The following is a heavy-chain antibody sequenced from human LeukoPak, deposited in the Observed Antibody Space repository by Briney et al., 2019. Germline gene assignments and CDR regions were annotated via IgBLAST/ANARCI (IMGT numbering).Heavy chain of an antibody. D-gene: IGHD3-22*01. Sequence: GASVKVSCKASGYTFTSYDTNWVRQATGQGLEWMGWMNPNSGNTGYAQKFQGRVTMTRNTSISTAYMELSSLRSEDTAVYYCARGKILWYDSSGYYDYYYYMDVWGKGTTVTVSS. V-gene: IGHV1-8*01. CDR2: MNPNSGNT. CDR1: GYTFTSYD. J-gene: IGHJ6*03. CDR3: ARGKILWYDSSGYYDYYYYMDV.